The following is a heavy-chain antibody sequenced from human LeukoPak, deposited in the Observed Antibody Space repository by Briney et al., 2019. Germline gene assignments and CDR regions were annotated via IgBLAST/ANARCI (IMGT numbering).Heavy chain of an antibody. CDR2: ISAYNGNT. CDR3: AREEYSSGWDFQH. J-gene: IGHJ1*01. CDR1: GYTFTGYY. V-gene: IGHV1-18*04. D-gene: IGHD6-19*01. Sequence: ASVKVSCKTSGYTFTGYYMHWVRQAPGQGLEWMGWISAYNGNTNYAQKLQGRVTMTTDTSTSTAYMELRSLRSDDTAVYYCAREEYSSGWDFQHWGQGTLVTVSS.